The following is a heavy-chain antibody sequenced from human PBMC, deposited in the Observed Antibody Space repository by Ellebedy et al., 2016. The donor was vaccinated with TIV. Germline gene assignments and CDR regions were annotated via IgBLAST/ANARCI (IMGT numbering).Heavy chain of an antibody. J-gene: IGHJ6*02. CDR1: GCSISSDNYY. V-gene: IGHV4-39*01. CDR3: ARYRSGIVVVPAHYGMDV. D-gene: IGHD2-2*01. CDR2: TYYDGST. Sequence: SETLSLTXAVPGCSISSDNYYWDWIRQPPGKGLERIGSTYYDGSTYYNPSLKSRVTISVDTSKNQFSLKLSSVTAADTAVYYCARYRSGIVVVPAHYGMDVWGQGTTVTVSS.